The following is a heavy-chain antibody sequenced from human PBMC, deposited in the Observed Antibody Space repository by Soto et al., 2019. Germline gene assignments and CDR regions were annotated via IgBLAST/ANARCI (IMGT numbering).Heavy chain of an antibody. Sequence: QVQLQESGPGLVKPSETLSLTCTVSGGSISSYYWSWIRQPPGKGLEWIGYIYYSGSTNYNPSLKSRVTISVDTSKNQVSLKLSSVTAADTAVYDCARFRCGGDCCYDYWGQGTLVTVSS. CDR3: ARFRCGGDCCYDY. CDR2: IYYSGST. J-gene: IGHJ4*02. CDR1: GGSISSYY. D-gene: IGHD2-21*02. V-gene: IGHV4-59*01.